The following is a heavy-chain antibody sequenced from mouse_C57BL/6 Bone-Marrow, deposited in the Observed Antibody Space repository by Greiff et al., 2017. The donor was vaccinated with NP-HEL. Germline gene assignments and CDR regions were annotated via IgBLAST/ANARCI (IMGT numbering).Heavy chain of an antibody. V-gene: IGHV5-16*01. D-gene: IGHD1-1*01. CDR2: INYDGSST. J-gene: IGHJ1*03. CDR1: GFTFSDYY. Sequence: EVKVVESEGGLVQPGSSMKLSCTASGFTFSDYYMAWVRQVPEKGLEWVANINYDGSSTYYLDSLKSRFIISRDNAKNILYLQMSSLKSEDTATYYCARALGSRTWYFDVWGTGTTVTVSS. CDR3: ARALGSRTWYFDV.